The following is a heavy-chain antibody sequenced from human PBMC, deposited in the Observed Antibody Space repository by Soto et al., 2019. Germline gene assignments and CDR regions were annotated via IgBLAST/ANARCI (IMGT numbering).Heavy chain of an antibody. CDR2: ISGSGGST. CDR1: GFTFSSYA. J-gene: IGHJ6*02. CDR3: AKDRGVDIAAPSYGMDV. D-gene: IGHD3-3*01. Sequence: PGGSLRLSCAASGFTFSSYAMSWVRQAPGKGLEWVSAISGSGGSTYYAVSVKGRFTISRDNSKNTLYLQMNSPRAEDTAVYYCAKDRGVDIAAPSYGMDVWVQGTTVTVSS. V-gene: IGHV3-23*01.